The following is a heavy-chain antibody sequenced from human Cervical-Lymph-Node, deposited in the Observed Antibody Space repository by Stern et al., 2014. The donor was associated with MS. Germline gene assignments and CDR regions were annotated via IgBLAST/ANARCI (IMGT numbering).Heavy chain of an antibody. D-gene: IGHD2-15*01. V-gene: IGHV1-46*02. CDR2: IYPSGGQ. CDR1: EYTHNNYL. CDR3: AVRDCSGGRCYSVPDV. J-gene: IGHJ6*02. Sequence: QVQLVESGSEVKKPGASVKVSCKASEYTHNNYLIHWVRQAPGQRPEWMGVIYPSGGQKYPQKVQESVHTTTDGHTRKIYLEISRLRSEDTAVYYCAVRDCSGGRCYSVPDVWGQGTTVIVSS.